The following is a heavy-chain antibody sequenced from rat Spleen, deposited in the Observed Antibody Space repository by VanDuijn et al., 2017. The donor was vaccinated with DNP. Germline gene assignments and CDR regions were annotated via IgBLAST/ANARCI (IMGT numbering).Heavy chain of an antibody. CDR1: GFTFNNYW. J-gene: IGHJ4*01. Sequence: EVQLVESGGDLVQPGRSLNIYCVASGFTFNNYWMTWIRQVPGKGLEWVATITSSGGATFYPDSVKGRFTISRDNAKNTLYLQMNSLGSEDTATYYCTTQSSYISYIYAMDAWGQGTSVSVSS. V-gene: IGHV5-31*01. CDR3: TTQSSYISYIYAMDA. CDR2: ITSSGGAT. D-gene: IGHD1-2*01.